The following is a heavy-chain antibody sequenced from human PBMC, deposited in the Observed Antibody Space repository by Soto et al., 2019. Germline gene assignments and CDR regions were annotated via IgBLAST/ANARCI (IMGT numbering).Heavy chain of an antibody. CDR1: GYTFTGYY. CDR2: INPSSGTI. CDR3: TRGLERYYFDY. J-gene: IGHJ4*02. D-gene: IGHD3-3*01. V-gene: IGHV1-46*03. Sequence: ASVKVSCKASGYTFTGYYMHWVRQAPGQGLEWMGIINPSSGTISHAQKFQGRVTMTRDTSTSSVYMELSSLKSEDTAVYYCTRGLERYYFDYWGQGTLVTVSS.